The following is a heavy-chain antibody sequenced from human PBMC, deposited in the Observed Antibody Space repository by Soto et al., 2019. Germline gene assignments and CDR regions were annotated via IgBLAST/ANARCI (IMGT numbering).Heavy chain of an antibody. CDR3: ARFRSRAVAGIWASSYYFLDV. D-gene: IGHD6-19*01. V-gene: IGHV4-34*01. CDR1: GGSFSDFY. J-gene: IGHJ6*03. CDR2: INHSGST. Sequence: SETLSLICAVYGGSFSDFYCSWIRQPPGKGLEWIGEINHSGSTKYNPSLKSRVTISADTSKNQCSLKLSSVTAADTAVYYCARFRSRAVAGIWASSYYFLDVWGKGTTVTVSS.